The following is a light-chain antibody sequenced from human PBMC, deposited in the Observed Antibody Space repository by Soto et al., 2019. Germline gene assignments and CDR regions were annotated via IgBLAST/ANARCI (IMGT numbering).Light chain of an antibody. CDR1: ALPKQY. CDR2: KDS. V-gene: IGLV3-25*03. J-gene: IGLJ1*01. Sequence: SYELTQPPSVSVSPGQTARITCSGAALPKQYTYWYQQKPGQAPVLLINKDSERPSGIPERFSGSSSGTTVTLTISGVQAEDEADYYCQSADSSGTYVFATGTKLTVL. CDR3: QSADSSGTYV.